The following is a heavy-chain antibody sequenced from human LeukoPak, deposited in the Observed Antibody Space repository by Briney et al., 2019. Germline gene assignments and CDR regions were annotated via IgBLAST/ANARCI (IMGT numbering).Heavy chain of an antibody. J-gene: IGHJ4*02. Sequence: GGSLRLSCAASGFTFSSYSMNWVRQAPGKGLEWVSAISGSGGSTYYADSVKGRFTISRDNSRNTLYLQMNSLRAEDTAVYYCARPMEGYSGSGSWYFDYWGQGTLVTVSS. CDR2: ISGSGGST. CDR1: GFTFSSYS. V-gene: IGHV3-23*01. CDR3: ARPMEGYSGSGSWYFDY. D-gene: IGHD3-10*01.